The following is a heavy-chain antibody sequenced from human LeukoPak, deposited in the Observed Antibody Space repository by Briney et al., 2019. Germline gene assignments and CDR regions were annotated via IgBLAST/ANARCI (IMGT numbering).Heavy chain of an antibody. J-gene: IGHJ5*02. V-gene: IGHV3-9*01. CDR1: GFTFDDYA. Sequence: PGRSLRLSCAASGFTFDDYAVHWVRQAPGKGLEWVSGISWNSGSIGYADSVKGRFTISRDNAKNSLYLQMNSLRAEDTALYYCAKGIFGNWFDPWGQGTLVTVSS. CDR3: AKGIFGNWFDP. CDR2: ISWNSGSI. D-gene: IGHD3-3*01.